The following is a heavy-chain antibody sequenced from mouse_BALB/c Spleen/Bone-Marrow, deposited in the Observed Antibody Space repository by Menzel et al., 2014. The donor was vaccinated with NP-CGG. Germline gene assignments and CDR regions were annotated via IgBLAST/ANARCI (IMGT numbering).Heavy chain of an antibody. CDR3: ARNGNYGAWFAY. Sequence: DVKLQESGAELVKPGASVKLSCTASCFNIKDTYMHWVKQRPEQGLEWIGRIDPANGNTKYDPKFQGKATITADTSSNTAYLQLSSLTSEDTAVYYCARNGNYGAWFAYWGQGTLVTVSA. D-gene: IGHD2-1*01. CDR2: IDPANGNT. CDR1: CFNIKDTY. V-gene: IGHV14-3*02. J-gene: IGHJ3*01.